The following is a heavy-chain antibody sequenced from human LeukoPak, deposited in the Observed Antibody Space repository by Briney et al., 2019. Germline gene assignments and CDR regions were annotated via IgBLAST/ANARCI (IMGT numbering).Heavy chain of an antibody. CDR1: GYTFTGYY. CDR3: ARDRRSLLWFGELFPFDP. Sequence: GASVKVSCKASGYTFTGYYMHWVRQAPGQGLEWMGWINPNSGGTNYAQKFQGRVTMTRDTSISTAYMELSRLRSDDTAVYYCARDRRSLLWFGELFPFDPWGQGTLVTVSS. V-gene: IGHV1-2*02. J-gene: IGHJ5*02. D-gene: IGHD3-10*01. CDR2: INPNSGGT.